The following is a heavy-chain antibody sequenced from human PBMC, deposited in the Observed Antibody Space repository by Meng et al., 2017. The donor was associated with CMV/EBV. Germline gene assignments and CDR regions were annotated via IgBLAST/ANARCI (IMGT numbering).Heavy chain of an antibody. J-gene: IGHJ4*02. CDR1: GFTFSSYA. Sequence: GGSLRLSCAASGFTFSSYAMSWVRQAPGKGLGWVSAISGSGGSTYYADSVKGRFTISRDNSKNTLYLQMNSLRAEDTAVYYCARVRSSTDVLRYFDWLLDFDYWGQGTLVTVSS. V-gene: IGHV3-23*01. CDR2: ISGSGGST. D-gene: IGHD3-9*01. CDR3: ARVRSSTDVLRYFDWLLDFDY.